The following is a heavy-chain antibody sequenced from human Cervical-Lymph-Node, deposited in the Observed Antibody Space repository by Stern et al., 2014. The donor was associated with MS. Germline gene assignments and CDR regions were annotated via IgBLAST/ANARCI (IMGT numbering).Heavy chain of an antibody. V-gene: IGHV3-30*01. CDR2: VSSDGANT. J-gene: IGHJ3*01. CDR1: GFIFSNYA. CDR3: XXXX. Sequence: DQLVESGGGVVQPGRSLRLSCAASGFIFSNYAMHWVRQPPGEGLEWVAVVSSDGANTYFADSVKGRFTISRDNSKNTLYLQMNSLKIEDTAIYYXXXXXWGQGTMVTVSS.